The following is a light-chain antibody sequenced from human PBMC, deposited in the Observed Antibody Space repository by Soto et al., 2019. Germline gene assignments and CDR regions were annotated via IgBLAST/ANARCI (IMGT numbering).Light chain of an antibody. J-gene: IGKJ1*01. CDR2: DAS. V-gene: IGKV1-5*01. CDR1: QSCRXS. CDR3: QQSYRSLWT. Sequence: QMALSPCTLSSCVGARANHXCXDXQSCRXSLAWYQQKXGKAPTXXIYDASTLQSGVPSRFSGSGSGTDFTLTISRLQREDFATYYCQQSYRSLWTFGQGTKVDI.